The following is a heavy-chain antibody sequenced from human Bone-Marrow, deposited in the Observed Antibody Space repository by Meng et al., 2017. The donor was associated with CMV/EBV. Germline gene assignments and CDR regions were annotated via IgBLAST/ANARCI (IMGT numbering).Heavy chain of an antibody. CDR2: IYSGGST. CDR1: GFTVSSNY. Sequence: GESLKISCAASGFTVSSNYMSWVRQAPGKGLEWVSVIYSGGSTYYADSVKGRFTISRDNAKNTLYLQMNSLRAEDTAVYYCARVDCITGTTCWFDPWGQGTLVTVSS. CDR3: ARVDCITGTTCWFDP. V-gene: IGHV3-53*01. D-gene: IGHD1-7*01. J-gene: IGHJ5*02.